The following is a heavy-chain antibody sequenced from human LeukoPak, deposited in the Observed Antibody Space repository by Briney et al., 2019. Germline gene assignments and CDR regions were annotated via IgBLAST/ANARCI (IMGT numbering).Heavy chain of an antibody. D-gene: IGHD3-22*01. J-gene: IGHJ3*02. CDR3: AKGFRLRYYYDSSRSAFDI. CDR1: GFTFDDYT. V-gene: IGHV3-43*01. CDR2: ISWDGGST. Sequence: QPGGSLRLSCAASGFTFDDYTMHWVRQAPGKGLEWVSLISWDGGSTYYADSVKGRFTISRDNSKNSLYLQMNSLRTEDTALYYCAKGFRLRYYYDSSRSAFDIWGQGTMVTVSS.